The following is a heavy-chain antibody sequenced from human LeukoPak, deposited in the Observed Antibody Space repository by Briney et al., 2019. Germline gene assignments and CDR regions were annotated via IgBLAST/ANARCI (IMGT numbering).Heavy chain of an antibody. CDR3: AKGSPDPKAFFDY. V-gene: IGHV3-30*02. J-gene: IGHJ4*02. Sequence: GGSLRLSCAASGFTFSSYGMHWVRQAPGKGLEWVAFIRYDGSKQYYADSARGRFTISRDNSKNMLYLQLNSLRAEDTAMYYCAKGSPDPKAFFDYWGQGTLVTVSS. CDR1: GFTFSSYG. CDR2: IRYDGSKQ.